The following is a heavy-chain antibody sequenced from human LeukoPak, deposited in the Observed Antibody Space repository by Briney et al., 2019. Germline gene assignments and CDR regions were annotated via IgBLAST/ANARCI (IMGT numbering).Heavy chain of an antibody. CDR3: AKGLWYGDYYYGMDV. V-gene: IGHV3-23*01. Sequence: PGGSLRLSCAASGFTFSSYAMSWVRQAPGKGLEWVSAISGSGGSTYYADSVKGRFTISRDNSKNTLYLQMNSLRAEDTAVYYCAKGLWYGDYYYGMDVWGQGTTVTVSS. CDR1: GFTFSSYA. CDR2: ISGSGGST. D-gene: IGHD6-13*01. J-gene: IGHJ6*02.